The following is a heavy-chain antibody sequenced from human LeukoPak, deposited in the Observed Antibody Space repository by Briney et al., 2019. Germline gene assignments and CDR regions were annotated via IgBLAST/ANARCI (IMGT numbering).Heavy chain of an antibody. D-gene: IGHD5-18*01. J-gene: IGHJ4*02. CDR1: GFTFSSYA. CDR2: ISGSGGST. CDR3: AKVDTAMGGYFDY. Sequence: GGSLKLSCAASGFTFSSYAMSWVRQAPGKGLEWVSAISGSGGSTYYADSVKGRFAISRDNSKNTLYLQMNSLRAEDTAVYYCAKVDTAMGGYFDYWGQGTLVTVSS. V-gene: IGHV3-23*01.